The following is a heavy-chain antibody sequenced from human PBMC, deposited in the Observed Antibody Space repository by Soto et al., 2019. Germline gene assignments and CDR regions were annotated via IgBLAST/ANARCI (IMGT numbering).Heavy chain of an antibody. D-gene: IGHD6-13*01. CDR1: GFKFGDYA. V-gene: IGHV3-49*03. Sequence: GGSLRLSCATSGFKFGDYAISWSRQAPGKGLEWVGVIRNKAYGATTDYAASVKGRFSISRDDSKSIAYLQMNSLKSEDTGVYYCTKYTHTSRYVYFGMDVWGHGTTVTVSS. J-gene: IGHJ6*02. CDR2: IRNKAYGATT. CDR3: TKYTHTSRYVYFGMDV.